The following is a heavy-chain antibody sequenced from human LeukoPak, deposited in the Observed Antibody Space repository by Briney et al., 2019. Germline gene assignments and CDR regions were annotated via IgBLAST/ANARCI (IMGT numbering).Heavy chain of an antibody. Sequence: GASLKISCKGSGSSFTSYWIGWVRPMPGKGLEWRWIIYPGDSDTRDSPSFQGQVTISADKSISTSSLQWSSLHASDPPTYSFPRLDRAGFNFDYWGQGTLVTVSS. CDR1: GSSFTSYW. CDR3: PRLDRAGFNFDY. J-gene: IGHJ4*02. CDR2: IYPGDSDT. V-gene: IGHV5-51*01. D-gene: IGHD3-10*01.